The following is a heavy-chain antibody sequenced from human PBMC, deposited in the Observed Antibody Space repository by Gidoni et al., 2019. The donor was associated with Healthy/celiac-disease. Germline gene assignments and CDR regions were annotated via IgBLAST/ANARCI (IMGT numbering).Heavy chain of an antibody. D-gene: IGHD4-17*01. V-gene: IGHV3-33*01. CDR1: GFTFSSYG. J-gene: IGHJ5*02. CDR3: ARDRGVRWKQGWFDP. CDR2: IWYDGSNK. Sequence: QVQLVESGGGVVQPGRSLRLSCAASGFTFSSYGMHGVRQAPGKGLEWVAVIWYDGSNKYYADSVKGRFTISRDNSKNTLYLQMNSLRAEDTAVYYCARDRGVRWKQGWFDPWGQGTLVTVSS.